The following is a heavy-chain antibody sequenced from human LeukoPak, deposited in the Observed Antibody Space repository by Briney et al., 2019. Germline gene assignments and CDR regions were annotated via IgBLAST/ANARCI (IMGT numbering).Heavy chain of an antibody. CDR3: ASSSIAAAGTDY. Sequence: GGSLRLSCAASGFTFSSYSMNWVRQAPGKGLEWVSSISSSSSYIYYADSVKGRFTISRDNAKNSLYLQMNSLRAEDTAVYYCASSSIAAAGTDYWGQGILVTVSS. CDR1: GFTFSSYS. V-gene: IGHV3-21*01. CDR2: ISSSSSYI. J-gene: IGHJ4*02. D-gene: IGHD6-13*01.